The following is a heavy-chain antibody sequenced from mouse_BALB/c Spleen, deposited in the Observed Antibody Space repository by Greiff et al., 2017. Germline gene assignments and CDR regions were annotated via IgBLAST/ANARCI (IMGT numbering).Heavy chain of an antibody. Sequence: LVESGPELKKPGETVKISCKASGYTFTNYGMNWVKQAPGKGLKWMGWINTYTGEPTYADDFKGRFAFSLETSASTAYLQINNLKNEDTATYFCARWDNYGSPFAYWGQGTLGTVS. V-gene: IGHV9-3-1*01. CDR2: INTYTGEP. CDR3: ARWDNYGSPFAY. D-gene: IGHD1-1*01. CDR1: GYTFTNYG. J-gene: IGHJ3*01.